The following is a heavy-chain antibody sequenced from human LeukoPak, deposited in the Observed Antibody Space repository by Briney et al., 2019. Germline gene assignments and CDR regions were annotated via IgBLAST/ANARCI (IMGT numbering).Heavy chain of an antibody. V-gene: IGHV3-30*04. D-gene: IGHD3-22*01. CDR2: ISYDGSNK. Sequence: PGGSLRLSCAASGFTFSSYAMHWVRQAPGKGLEWVAVISYDGSNKYYADSVKGRFTISRDNSKNMLYLQMNSLRAEDTAVYYCARAPDSSGYYFDYWGQGTLVTVSS. CDR1: GFTFSSYA. J-gene: IGHJ4*02. CDR3: ARAPDSSGYYFDY.